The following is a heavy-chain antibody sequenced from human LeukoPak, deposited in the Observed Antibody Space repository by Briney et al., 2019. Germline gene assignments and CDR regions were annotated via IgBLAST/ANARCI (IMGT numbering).Heavy chain of an antibody. CDR3: ARNNAVAAPTDY. CDR2: ISAYNGNT. D-gene: IGHD2-15*01. CDR1: GYTFTNYG. Sequence: ASVKVSCKASGYTFTNYGITWVRQAPGQGLEWMGWISAYNGNTNYAQKLQGRVTMTTDTSTSTAYMELRSLRSDDTAVYYCARNNAVAAPTDYWGQGTLVTVSS. J-gene: IGHJ4*02. V-gene: IGHV1-18*01.